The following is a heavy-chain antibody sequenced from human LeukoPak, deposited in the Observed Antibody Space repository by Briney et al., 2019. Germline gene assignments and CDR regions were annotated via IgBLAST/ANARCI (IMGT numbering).Heavy chain of an antibody. CDR1: GFTFSSYG. CDR3: ARDLSSSWSPGV. CDR2: IWYDGSNQ. V-gene: IGHV3-33*01. Sequence: PGRSLRLSCAASGFTFSSYGMHWVRQAPGKGLEWVAVIWYDGSNQYYPDSVKGRFTISRDNSKNTIYLQMNSLRIEDTAMYYCARDLSSSWSPGVWGQGTMVSVSS. D-gene: IGHD6-13*01. J-gene: IGHJ3*01.